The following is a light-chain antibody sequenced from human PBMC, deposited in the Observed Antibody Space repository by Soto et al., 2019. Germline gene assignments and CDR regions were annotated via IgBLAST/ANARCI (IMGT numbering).Light chain of an antibody. V-gene: IGKV3-20*01. CDR3: QQYDSSSLT. Sequence: EIVLTQSPATLSLSPGERATLSCRASQSVSGSYLAWYQQRPGQSPRLLIYDVSTRAPGIPDRFSGSGSGTDFTLTINRLEPEDFAVYYCQQYDSSSLTFGGGTKVEIK. J-gene: IGKJ4*01. CDR2: DVS. CDR1: QSVSGSY.